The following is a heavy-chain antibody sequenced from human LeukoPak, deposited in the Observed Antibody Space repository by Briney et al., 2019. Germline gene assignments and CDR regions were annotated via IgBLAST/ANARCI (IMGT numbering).Heavy chain of an antibody. CDR1: GGSISSRSYY. J-gene: IGHJ4*02. D-gene: IGHD3-22*01. Sequence: SETLSLTCTVSGGSISSRSYYWGWIRQPPGKGLEWIGIIYYSGSTYSNPSLRSRVTISVDTSKNQFSLKLSSVTAADTAVYYCAGKRHYDSSGYYYPFDYWGQGTLVTVSS. V-gene: IGHV4-39*01. CDR2: IYYSGST. CDR3: AGKRHYDSSGYYYPFDY.